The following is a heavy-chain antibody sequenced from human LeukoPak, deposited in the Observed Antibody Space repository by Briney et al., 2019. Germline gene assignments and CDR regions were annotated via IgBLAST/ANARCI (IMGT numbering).Heavy chain of an antibody. CDR1: GFTFSSYA. Sequence: GRSLRLSCAASGFTFSSYAMHWVRQAPGKGLEWVAVISYDGSNKYYADSVKGRFTISRDNSKNTLYLQMNSLRAEDTAVYYCASRSSGSRVEVDYWGQGTLVPVSS. CDR2: ISYDGSNK. J-gene: IGHJ4*02. D-gene: IGHD3-22*01. V-gene: IGHV3-30*01. CDR3: ASRSSGSRVEVDY.